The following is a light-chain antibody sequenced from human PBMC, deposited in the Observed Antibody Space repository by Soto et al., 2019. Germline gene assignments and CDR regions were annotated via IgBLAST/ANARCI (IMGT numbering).Light chain of an antibody. Sequence: EILMTQSPATLSVSPGERATLSCRASQSVSSNLAWYQQKPGQAPRLLIYAVSTRATGIPARFSGSGSGTEVTLTINSLQSEDFAVYYCQQYNNWPPTWTFGQGTNVEI. CDR1: QSVSSN. CDR2: AVS. J-gene: IGKJ1*01. V-gene: IGKV3-15*01. CDR3: QQYNNWPPTWT.